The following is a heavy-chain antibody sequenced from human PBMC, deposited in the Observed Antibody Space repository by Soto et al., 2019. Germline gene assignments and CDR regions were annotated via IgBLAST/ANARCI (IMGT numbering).Heavy chain of an antibody. J-gene: IGHJ6*02. D-gene: IGHD2-15*01. CDR3: APLSVSLSGPYGIHV. CDR1: GYSVSSSDYY. V-gene: IGHV4-39*01. Sequence: SETLSLTCTVSGYSVSSSDYYWAWIRQPPGKGLEWIGSMLYSGLTYYNPSLKSRVTLSVDTSKNQFSVRLNSVTASDTAVYYCAPLSVSLSGPYGIHVWGQGTTVTVSS. CDR2: MLYSGLT.